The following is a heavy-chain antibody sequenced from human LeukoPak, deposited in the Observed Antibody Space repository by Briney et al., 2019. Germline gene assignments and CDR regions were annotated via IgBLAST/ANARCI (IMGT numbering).Heavy chain of an antibody. J-gene: IGHJ4*02. V-gene: IGHV3-11*06. CDR1: GGSISSSS. CDR2: ITTSSTYI. Sequence: LSLTCTVSGGSISSSSYYWGWIRQAPGKGLEWVSSITTSSTYINYADSVKGRFTISRDNADNSLYLHMNSLRTEDTAVYYCARANPQTSTTLDCWGQGTLVTVSS. CDR3: ARANPQTSTTLDC. D-gene: IGHD5/OR15-5a*01.